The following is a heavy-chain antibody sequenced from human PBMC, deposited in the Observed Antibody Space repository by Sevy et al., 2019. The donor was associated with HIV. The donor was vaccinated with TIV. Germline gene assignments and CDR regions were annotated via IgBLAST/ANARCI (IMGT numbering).Heavy chain of an antibody. CDR3: ARFPPERAFDI. Sequence: GGSLRLSCAASGLAFSSYAMHWIRQAPDKGLEWVAVISYDGSNQDYADSVKGRFTISRDNSKNTLYLQMNSLRVEDTAVYYCARFPPERAFDIWGQWTMVTVSS. CDR1: GLAFSSYA. V-gene: IGHV3-30*04. CDR2: ISYDGSNQ. J-gene: IGHJ3*02.